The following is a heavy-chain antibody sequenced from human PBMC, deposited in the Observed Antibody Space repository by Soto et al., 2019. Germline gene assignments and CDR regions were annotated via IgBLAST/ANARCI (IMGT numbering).Heavy chain of an antibody. CDR1: GFTFSTYG. J-gene: IGHJ4*02. CDR3: GKGLLITMVGGVMPRYSFDS. D-gene: IGHD3-10*01. V-gene: IGHV3-23*01. Sequence: PGGSLRLSCAASGFTFSTYGMNWVRQVPGKGLEWVSSISGSGDSTNYADSVKGRFTISGDNSKNTLYLQMSSLRVEDTAVYYWGKGLLITMVGGVMPRYSFDSWGKETRVTVSS. CDR2: ISGSGDST.